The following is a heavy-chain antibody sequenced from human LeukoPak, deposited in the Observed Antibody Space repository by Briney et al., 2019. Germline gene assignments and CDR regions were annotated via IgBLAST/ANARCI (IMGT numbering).Heavy chain of an antibody. V-gene: IGHV3-48*04. J-gene: IGHJ4*02. Sequence: GKSLRLSCAASGFTFSSYGMHWVRQAPGKGLEWVSYISISGSIIYYADSVKGRFTISGDNAKNSLYLQMNSLRAEDTAVYYCASPTDLSDYWGQGTLVTVSS. CDR1: GFTFSSYG. CDR3: ASPTDLSDY. D-gene: IGHD1-14*01. CDR2: ISISGSII.